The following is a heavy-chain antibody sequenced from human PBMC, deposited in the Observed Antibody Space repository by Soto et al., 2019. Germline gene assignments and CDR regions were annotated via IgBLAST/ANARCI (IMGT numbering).Heavy chain of an antibody. J-gene: IGHJ6*02. D-gene: IGHD3-22*01. CDR2: INAGNGNT. V-gene: IGHV1-3*01. CDR1: GYTFTSYA. CDR3: ASHYYDSSGYYYYYYGMDV. Sequence: ASVKVSCKASGYTFTSYAMHWVRQAPGQRLEWMGWINAGNGNTKYSQKFQGRVTITRDTSASTAYMELSSLRSEDTAVYYCASHYYDSSGYYYYYYGMDVWGQGTTVTVSS.